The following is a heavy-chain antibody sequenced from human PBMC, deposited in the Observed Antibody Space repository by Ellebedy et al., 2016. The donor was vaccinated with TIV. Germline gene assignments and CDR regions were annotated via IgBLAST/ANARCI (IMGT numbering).Heavy chain of an antibody. CDR3: ATGGELLTRYDAFDI. CDR1: GYTLTELS. CDR2: FDPEDGET. V-gene: IGHV1-24*01. Sequence: ASVKVSCKVSGYTLTELSMHWVRQAPGKGLEWMGGFDPEDGETIYAQKFQGRVTMTEDTSTDTAYMELSSLRSEDTAVYYCATGGELLTRYDAFDIWGQGTMVTVSS. J-gene: IGHJ3*02. D-gene: IGHD3-10*01.